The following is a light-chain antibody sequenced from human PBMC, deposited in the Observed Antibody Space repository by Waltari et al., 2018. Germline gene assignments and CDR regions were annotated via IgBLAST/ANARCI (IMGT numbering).Light chain of an antibody. CDR1: QDISYH. Sequence: DIQKTPSPPSLSASVGDKITLTCRASQDISYHLAWFQQKPGKAPKSLIFGASSLQSGVPSKFSGSGSGTDFTLTISSLQPEDFATYYCQQYTDYPLTFGQGTRVEIK. V-gene: IGKV1-16*02. J-gene: IGKJ5*01. CDR2: GAS. CDR3: QQYTDYPLT.